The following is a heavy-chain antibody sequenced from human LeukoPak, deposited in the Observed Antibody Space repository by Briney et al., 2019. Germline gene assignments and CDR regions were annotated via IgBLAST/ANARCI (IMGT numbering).Heavy chain of an antibody. Sequence: SETLSLTCTVSGGSIRSYYWSWIRQPPGEGLEWIGYIYYSGSTNYNPSLKSRVTISVDTSKNQFSLKLSSVTAADTAVYYCARVGPQKQWLSAFDIWGQGTMVTVSS. CDR2: IYYSGST. CDR1: GGSIRSYY. D-gene: IGHD6-19*01. V-gene: IGHV4-59*01. CDR3: ARVGPQKQWLSAFDI. J-gene: IGHJ3*02.